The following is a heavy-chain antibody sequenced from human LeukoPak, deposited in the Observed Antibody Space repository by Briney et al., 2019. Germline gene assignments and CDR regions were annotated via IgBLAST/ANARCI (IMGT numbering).Heavy chain of an antibody. V-gene: IGHV1-18*01. CDR2: ISTYTGYS. CDR1: GHTFTSSG. J-gene: IGHJ4*02. D-gene: IGHD6-19*01. Sequence: ASVKVSCKASGHTFTSSGISWVRQAPGQGLEWMGWISTYTGYSKYAQNLQGRVTMTADTSTSTAYMELSSLRSDDTAMYYCAKNSSGGYSDYWGQGTLVTVSS. CDR3: AKNSSGGYSDY.